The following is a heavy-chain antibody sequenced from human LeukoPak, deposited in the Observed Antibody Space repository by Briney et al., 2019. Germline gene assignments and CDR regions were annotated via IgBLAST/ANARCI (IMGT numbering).Heavy chain of an antibody. Sequence: GGSVRLSCAASGFTFSSYAMHWVRQAPGRGLEWVAVISYDGSNKYYADSVKGRFTISRDNSKNTLYLQMNSLRAEDTAVYYCARDLQDYWGQGTLVTVSS. CDR1: GFTFSSYA. V-gene: IGHV3-30-3*01. CDR3: ARDLQDY. J-gene: IGHJ4*02. CDR2: ISYDGSNK.